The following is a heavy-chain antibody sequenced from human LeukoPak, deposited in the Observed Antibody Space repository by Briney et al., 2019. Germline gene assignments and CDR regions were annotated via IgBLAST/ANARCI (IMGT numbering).Heavy chain of an antibody. Sequence: GGSLRLSCAASGFTFSSYAMHWVRQAPGKGLEWVAVISYDGSNKYYADSVKGRFTISRDNSKNTLYLQMNSLRAEDTAVYYCARDRARVDIVATVESGTYYYYYMDVWGKGTTVTVSS. CDR1: GFTFSSYA. D-gene: IGHD5-12*01. V-gene: IGHV3-30-3*01. CDR2: ISYDGSNK. J-gene: IGHJ6*03. CDR3: ARDRARVDIVATVESGTYYYYYMDV.